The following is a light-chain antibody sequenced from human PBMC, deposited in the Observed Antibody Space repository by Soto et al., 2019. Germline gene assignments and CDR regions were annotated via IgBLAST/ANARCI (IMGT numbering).Light chain of an antibody. Sequence: QSVLTQPASVSVSPGQSITISFTGTSSDVGAYDYVSWYQQHPDKAPKLMIYEVKNRPSGVSNRFSGSKSGNTASLTISGLRTEDEADYYCSSYASRNIYVFGTGTKVTVL. V-gene: IGLV2-14*01. CDR1: SSDVGAYDY. CDR3: SSYASRNIYV. CDR2: EVK. J-gene: IGLJ1*01.